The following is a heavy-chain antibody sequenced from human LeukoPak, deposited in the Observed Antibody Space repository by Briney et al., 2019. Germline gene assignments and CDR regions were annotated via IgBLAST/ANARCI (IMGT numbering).Heavy chain of an antibody. J-gene: IGHJ4*02. D-gene: IGHD4-11*01. V-gene: IGHV4-4*02. CDR1: GGSISSSNW. CDR2: IYHSGST. Sequence: SGTLSLTCAVSGGSISSSNWWSWVRQPPGKGLEWIGEIYHSGSTNYNPSLKSRVTISVDKSKNQFSLKLSSVTAADTAVYYCARDGYSNYGSGGFDYWGQGTLVTVSS. CDR3: ARDGYSNYGSGGFDY.